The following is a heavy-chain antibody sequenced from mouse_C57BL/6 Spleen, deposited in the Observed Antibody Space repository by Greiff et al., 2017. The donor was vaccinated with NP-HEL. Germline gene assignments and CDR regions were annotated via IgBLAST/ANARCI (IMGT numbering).Heavy chain of an antibody. CDR2: IDPSDSYT. D-gene: IGHD1-1*01. V-gene: IGHV1-69*01. CDR3: ARRPVVATLDFDV. J-gene: IGHJ1*03. CDR1: GYTFTSYW. Sequence: QVQLQQPGAELVMPGASVKLSCKASGYTFTSYWMHWVKQRPGQGLEWIGEIDPSDSYTNYNQKFKGKSTLTVDKSSSTAYMQLSSRTSEDSAVYYCARRPVVATLDFDVWGTGTTVTVSS.